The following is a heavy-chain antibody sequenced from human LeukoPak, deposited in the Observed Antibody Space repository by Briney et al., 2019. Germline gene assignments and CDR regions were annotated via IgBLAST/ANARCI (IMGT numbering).Heavy chain of an antibody. CDR1: GFTFSSYG. Sequence: PGGSLRLSCAASGFTFSSYGMHWVRQAPGKGLEWVAFIRYDGSNKYYADSVKGRFTISRDNSKNTLYLQMNSLRAEDTAVYYCVSEGVRGVMRYYFDYWGQGTLVTVSS. J-gene: IGHJ4*02. CDR3: VSEGVRGVMRYYFDY. CDR2: IRYDGSNK. V-gene: IGHV3-30*02. D-gene: IGHD3-10*01.